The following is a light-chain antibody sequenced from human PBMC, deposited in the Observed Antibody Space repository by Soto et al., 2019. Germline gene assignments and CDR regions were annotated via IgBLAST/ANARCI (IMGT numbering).Light chain of an antibody. Sequence: VLTQSPGTLSLSPGERVTLSCRASQSVSSSYLAWYQQKPGQAPRLLIYGASNRATGIPDRFSGSGSGTDFTLTINRLEPQDFAVYYCQQYGRSITFGQGTRLEIK. CDR2: GAS. CDR1: QSVSSSY. CDR3: QQYGRSIT. V-gene: IGKV3-20*01. J-gene: IGKJ5*01.